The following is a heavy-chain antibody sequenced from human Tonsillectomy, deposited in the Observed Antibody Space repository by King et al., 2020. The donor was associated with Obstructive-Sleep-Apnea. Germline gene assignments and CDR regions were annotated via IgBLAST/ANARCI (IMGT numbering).Heavy chain of an antibody. D-gene: IGHD3-10*01. CDR3: AKALPPYGSVSHPPEY. V-gene: IGHV3-30*18. CDR2: ISYDGSNK. J-gene: IGHJ4*02. Sequence: QLVQSGGGVVQPGRSLRLSCAASGFTFSSYGMHWVRQAPGKGLEWVAVISYDGSNKYYAESVKGRFTISRDNSKNTLYLQMNSLRAEDTAVYYCAKALPPYGSVSHPPEYWGQGTLVTVSS. CDR1: GFTFSSYG.